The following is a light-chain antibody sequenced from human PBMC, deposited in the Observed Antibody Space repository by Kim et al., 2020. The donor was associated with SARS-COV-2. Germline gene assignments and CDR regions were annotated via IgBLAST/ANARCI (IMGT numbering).Light chain of an antibody. V-gene: IGLV3-21*04. Sequence: SYELTQPPSVSVAPGKTARITCGGNNIGSKSVHWYQQKPGQAPVLVIYYDSDRPSGLPERFSGSNSGNTSTLTISRVEAGDEADYYCQVWDSSSDHFWVFGGVTKLTVL. J-gene: IGLJ3*02. CDR1: NIGSKS. CDR2: YDS. CDR3: QVWDSSSDHFWV.